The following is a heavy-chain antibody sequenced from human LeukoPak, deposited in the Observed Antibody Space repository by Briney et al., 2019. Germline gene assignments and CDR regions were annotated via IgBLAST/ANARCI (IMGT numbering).Heavy chain of an antibody. J-gene: IGHJ5*02. CDR1: GFTFSSYA. CDR3: ARGPGRSYQTWFDP. V-gene: IGHV3-30-3*01. Sequence: GSLRLSCAASGFTFSSYAMHWVRQAPGKGLEWVAVISYDGSNKYYADSVKGRFTISRDNSKNTLYLQMNSLRAEDTAVYYCARGPGRSYQTWFDPWGQGTLVTVSS. D-gene: IGHD1-26*01. CDR2: ISYDGSNK.